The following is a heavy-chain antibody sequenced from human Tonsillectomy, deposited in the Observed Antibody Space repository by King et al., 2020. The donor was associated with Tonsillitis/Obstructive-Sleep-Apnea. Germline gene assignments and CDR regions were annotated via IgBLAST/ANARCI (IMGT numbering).Heavy chain of an antibody. V-gene: IGHV1-18*01. CDR2: ISAYNDDT. D-gene: IGHD1-26*01. J-gene: IGHJ5*02. CDR1: GYTFSSYG. Sequence: QLVQSGAEVKKPGASVKVSCKASGYTFSSYGIIWVRQAPGQGLEWRGWISAYNDDTNYAQKLQGRVTMTTDASTSTAYMELGSLRSDDTAVYYCARVSAFAWELVPVDPWGQGTLVTVSS. CDR3: ARVSAFAWELVPVDP.